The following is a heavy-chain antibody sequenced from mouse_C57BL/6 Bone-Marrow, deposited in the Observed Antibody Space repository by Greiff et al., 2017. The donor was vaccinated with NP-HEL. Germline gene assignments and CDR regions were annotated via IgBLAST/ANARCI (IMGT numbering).Heavy chain of an antibody. CDR2: IYPGSGST. D-gene: IGHD2-4*01. CDR3: ARAYYDYGAMDY. CDR1: GYTFTSYW. Sequence: VQLQQPGAELVKPGASVKMSCKASGYTFTSYWITWVKQRPGQGLEWIGDIYPGSGSTNYNEKFKSKATLTVDTSSSTAYMQLSSLTSEDSAVYYCARAYYDYGAMDYWGQGTSVTVSS. J-gene: IGHJ4*01. V-gene: IGHV1-55*01.